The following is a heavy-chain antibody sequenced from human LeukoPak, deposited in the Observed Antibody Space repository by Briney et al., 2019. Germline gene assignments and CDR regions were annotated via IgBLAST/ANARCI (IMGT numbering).Heavy chain of an antibody. Sequence: ASVKVSCKASGYTFTSYDINWVRQATGQGLEWMGWMNPNSGNTGYAQKFQGRVTMTRNTSISTAYMELSSLRSEDTAVYYCARVFALRVRGVIDYYYGMDVWGQGTTVTVSS. V-gene: IGHV1-8*01. CDR3: ARVFALRVRGVIDYYYGMDV. J-gene: IGHJ6*02. CDR1: GYTFTSYD. D-gene: IGHD3-10*01. CDR2: MNPNSGNT.